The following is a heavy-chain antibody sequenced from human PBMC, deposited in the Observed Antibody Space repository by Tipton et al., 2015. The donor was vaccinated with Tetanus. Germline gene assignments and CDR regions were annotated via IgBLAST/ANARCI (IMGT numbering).Heavy chain of an antibody. CDR3: VRGRGLGAYSYGFEY. J-gene: IGHJ4*02. Sequence: TLSLTCTVSGGSFTSGDFYWTWIRQSPGKGLEWIGSIYSSGRAHYSPSLKSRVTISQDTSKNQFSLKLTSVTAADTAVYYCVRGRGLGAYSYGFEYWGQGTLVTVSS. CDR2: IYSSGRA. V-gene: IGHV4-30-4*01. CDR1: GGSFTSGDFY. D-gene: IGHD5-18*01.